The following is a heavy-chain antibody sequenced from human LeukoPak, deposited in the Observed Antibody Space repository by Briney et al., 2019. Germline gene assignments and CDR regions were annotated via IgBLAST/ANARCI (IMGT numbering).Heavy chain of an antibody. Sequence: ASVKVSCKASGGTFSSYAISWVRQAPGQGLEWMGGIIPIFGTANYAQKFQGRVTITADKSTSTAYMELSSLRSEDTAVYYCARDRSGSYLYNWFDPWGQGTLVTVSS. V-gene: IGHV1-69*06. D-gene: IGHD3-10*01. CDR3: ARDRSGSYLYNWFDP. CDR2: IIPIFGTA. CDR1: GGTFSSYA. J-gene: IGHJ5*02.